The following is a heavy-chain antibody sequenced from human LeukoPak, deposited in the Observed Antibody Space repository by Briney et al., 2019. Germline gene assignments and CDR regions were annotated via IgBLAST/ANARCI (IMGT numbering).Heavy chain of an antibody. CDR3: ARHQSMVTTRGFYYYYGMDL. D-gene: IGHD4-17*01. V-gene: IGHV5-51*01. J-gene: IGHJ6*02. CDR2: IYPGDSDT. Sequence: RTGESLKISCKGSGYNFATYWIGWVRQMPGKGLEWMGIIYPGDSDTRYSPSFRGQVTISADKSISTAYLQWSSLTASDTAMYYCARHQSMVTTRGFYYYYGMDLWGQGTTITVSS. CDR1: GYNFATYW.